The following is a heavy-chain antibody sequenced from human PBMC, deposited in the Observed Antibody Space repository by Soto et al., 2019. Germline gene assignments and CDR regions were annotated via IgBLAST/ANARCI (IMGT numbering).Heavy chain of an antibody. D-gene: IGHD3-3*01. J-gene: IGHJ5*02. Sequence: TSETLSLTCTVSGGSISSSSYYWGWIRQPPGKGLEWIGSIYYSGSTYYNPSLKSRVTISVDTSKNQFSLKLSSVTAADTAVYYCARGVITIFGVVISWFDPWGQGTLVTVSS. CDR2: IYYSGST. CDR3: ARGVITIFGVVISWFDP. CDR1: GGSISSSSYY. V-gene: IGHV4-39*01.